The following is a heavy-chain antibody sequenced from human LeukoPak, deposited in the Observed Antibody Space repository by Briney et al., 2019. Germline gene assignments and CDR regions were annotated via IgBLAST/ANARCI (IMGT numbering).Heavy chain of an antibody. Sequence: QPGGSLRLSCAASGFTFSSYWMCWVRQAPGKGLEWVANIKEDGSEKYYVDSVKGRFTISRDNAKKSLYLQMNSLRAEDTAVYYCARDPYGDNWFDPWGQGTLVTVSS. D-gene: IGHD4-17*01. CDR2: IKEDGSEK. CDR3: ARDPYGDNWFDP. CDR1: GFTFSSYW. J-gene: IGHJ5*02. V-gene: IGHV3-7*01.